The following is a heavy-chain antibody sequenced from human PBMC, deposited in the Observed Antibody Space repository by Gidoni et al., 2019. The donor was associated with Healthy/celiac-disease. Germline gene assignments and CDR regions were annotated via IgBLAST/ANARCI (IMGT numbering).Heavy chain of an antibody. V-gene: IGHV3-21*01. CDR3: ARDGLRYSSSWYYFDY. CDR2: ISSSSSYI. CDR1: GFTFSSYS. D-gene: IGHD6-13*01. J-gene: IGHJ4*02. Sequence: EVQLVESGGGLVKPGGSLRLSCAASGFTFSSYSMNWVRQAPGKGLEWVSSISSSSSYIYYADSVKGRFTISRDNAKNSLYLQMNSLRAEDTAVYYCARDGLRYSSSWYYFDYWGQGTLVTVSS.